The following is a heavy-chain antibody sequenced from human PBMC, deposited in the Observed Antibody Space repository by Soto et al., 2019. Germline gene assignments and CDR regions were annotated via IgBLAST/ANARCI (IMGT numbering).Heavy chain of an antibody. CDR3: ARVRGGGYERYYFDY. D-gene: IGHD1-26*01. CDR2: INPNSGGT. Sequence: GASVKVSCKASGYTFTGYYMHWVRQAPGQGLEWMGWINPNSGGTNYAQKFQGRVTMTRDTSISTAYMELSRLRSDDTAVYYCARVRGGGYERYYFDYWGQGTLVTVSS. J-gene: IGHJ4*02. V-gene: IGHV1-2*02. CDR1: GYTFTGYY.